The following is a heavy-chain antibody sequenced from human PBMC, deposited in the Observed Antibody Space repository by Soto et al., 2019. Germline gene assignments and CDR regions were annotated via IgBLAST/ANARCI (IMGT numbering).Heavy chain of an antibody. CDR3: ARTRWLQLEEDYYYGMDV. J-gene: IGHJ6*02. Sequence: QVQLVQSGAEVKKPGSSVKVSCKASGGTFSSYAISWVRQAPGQGLEWMGGIIPIFGTANYAQKFQGRVTITADESTSTAYMELSSLRSEDTAVYYCARTRWLQLEEDYYYGMDVWGQGTTVTVSS. V-gene: IGHV1-69*01. CDR1: GGTFSSYA. D-gene: IGHD1-1*01. CDR2: IIPIFGTA.